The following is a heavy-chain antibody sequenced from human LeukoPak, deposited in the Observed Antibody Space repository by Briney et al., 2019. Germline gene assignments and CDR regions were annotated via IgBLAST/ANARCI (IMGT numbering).Heavy chain of an antibody. D-gene: IGHD5-12*01. CDR2: IIPIFGTA. CDR3: ARGNLDIVATINHYYYYYMDV. V-gene: IGHV1-69*13. Sequence: SVKVSCKASGYTFTSYYMHWVRQAPGQGLEWMGGIIPIFGTANYAQKFQGRVTITADESTSTAYMELSSLRSEDTAVYYCARGNLDIVATINHYYYYYMDVWGKGTTVTVSS. J-gene: IGHJ6*03. CDR1: GYTFTSYY.